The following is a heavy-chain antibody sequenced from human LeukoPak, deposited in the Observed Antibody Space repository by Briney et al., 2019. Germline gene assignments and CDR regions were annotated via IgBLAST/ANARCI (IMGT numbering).Heavy chain of an antibody. Sequence: APVKVSCKASGYTFTSYGISWVRQAPGQGLEWMGWISAYNGNTNYAQKLQGRVTMTTDTSTSTAYMELRSLRSDDTAVYYCARLSTMIGDFDYWGQGTLVTVSS. D-gene: IGHD3-22*01. V-gene: IGHV1-18*01. CDR2: ISAYNGNT. CDR3: ARLSTMIGDFDY. J-gene: IGHJ4*02. CDR1: GYTFTSYG.